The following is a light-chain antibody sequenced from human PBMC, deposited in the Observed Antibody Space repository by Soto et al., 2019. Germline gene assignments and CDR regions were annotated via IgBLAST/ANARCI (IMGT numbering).Light chain of an antibody. Sequence: EVVMTQSPRTLSLSPVESATLSCRASQSVIHNFLAWYQQAPGQAPRLLIFGASTTATGIPDKLSDSGSGTDFPLTIRRMETEDFAVYSCHKYGRSPDTFHQGTKVDTK. CDR1: QSVIHNF. J-gene: IGKJ1*01. CDR3: HKYGRSPDT. V-gene: IGKV3-20*01. CDR2: GAS.